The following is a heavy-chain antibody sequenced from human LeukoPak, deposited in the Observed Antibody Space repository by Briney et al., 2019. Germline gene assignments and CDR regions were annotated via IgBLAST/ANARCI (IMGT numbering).Heavy chain of an antibody. J-gene: IGHJ3*02. Sequence: ASVKVSCKTSGYTFSNYGISWVRQAPGQGLEWMGGFDPEDGETIYAQKFQGRVTMTEDTSTDTAYMELSSLRSEDTAVYYCATGPAVIHGDAFDIWGQGTMVTVSS. D-gene: IGHD2-2*02. CDR1: GYTFSNYG. CDR3: ATGPAVIHGDAFDI. V-gene: IGHV1-24*01. CDR2: FDPEDGET.